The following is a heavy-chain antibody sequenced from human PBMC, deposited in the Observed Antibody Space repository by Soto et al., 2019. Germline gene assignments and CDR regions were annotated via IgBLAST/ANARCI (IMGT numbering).Heavy chain of an antibody. J-gene: IGHJ6*02. Sequence: SETLSLTCAVYGGSFSGYYWSWIRQPPGKGLEWIGEINHSGSTNYNPSLKSRVTISVDTSKNQFSLKLSSVTAAATAVYYCARWGGSSVHYYYYYGMDVWGQGTTVTVSS. CDR2: INHSGST. D-gene: IGHD1-26*01. CDR3: ARWGGSSVHYYYYYGMDV. V-gene: IGHV4-34*01. CDR1: GGSFSGYY.